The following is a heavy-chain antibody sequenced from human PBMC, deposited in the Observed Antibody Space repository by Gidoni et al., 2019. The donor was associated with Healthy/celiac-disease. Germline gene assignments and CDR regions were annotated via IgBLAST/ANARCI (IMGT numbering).Heavy chain of an antibody. D-gene: IGHD3-16*02. V-gene: IGHV3-33*01. Sequence: QVQLVESGGGVVQRGRSLRLSCAASGFTFSSYGMHWVRQAPGKGLEWVAVIWYDGSNKYYADSVKGRFTISRDNSKNTLYLQMNSLRAEDTAVYYCARDSYDYVWGSYRPLDYWGQGTLVTVSS. J-gene: IGHJ4*02. CDR3: ARDSYDYVWGSYRPLDY. CDR1: GFTFSSYG. CDR2: IWYDGSNK.